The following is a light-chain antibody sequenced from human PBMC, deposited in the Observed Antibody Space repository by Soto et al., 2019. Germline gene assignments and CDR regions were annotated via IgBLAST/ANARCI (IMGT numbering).Light chain of an antibody. CDR3: QQYKNWPWK. CDR1: QSVSSS. V-gene: IGKV3-15*01. CDR2: GAS. Sequence: EIVMTQSPATLSVSPGERATISCRTSQSVSSSLAWYQQKPGQAPSLLIYGASTRATGIPARFSGSGSGTEFTLTISSLQSEDCAVYYCQQYKNWPWKCGQGNKG. J-gene: IGKJ1*01.